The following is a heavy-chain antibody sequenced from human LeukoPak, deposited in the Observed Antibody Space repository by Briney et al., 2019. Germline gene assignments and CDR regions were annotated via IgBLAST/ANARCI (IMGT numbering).Heavy chain of an antibody. D-gene: IGHD5-18*01. Sequence: GGSLRLSCAASGFTLSSYYMNWVRRAPGKGLEWVSSISSSSSYIYYADSVKGRFTISRHNAKNSLYLEMNSLRGEDTAVYYCARDARGGYTYGGLDYWGQGTLVTVSS. CDR2: ISSSSSYI. CDR3: ARDARGGYTYGGLDY. V-gene: IGHV3-21*01. J-gene: IGHJ4*02. CDR1: GFTLSSYY.